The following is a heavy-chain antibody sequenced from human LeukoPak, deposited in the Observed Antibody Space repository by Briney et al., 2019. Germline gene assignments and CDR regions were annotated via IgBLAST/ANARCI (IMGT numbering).Heavy chain of an antibody. CDR1: GGSISSGDYY. J-gene: IGHJ3*02. V-gene: IGHV4-30-4*01. D-gene: IGHD3-10*01. CDR3: SSGSSGGDAFDI. CDR2: IYYSGST. Sequence: SETLSLTCTVSGGSISSGDYYWSWIRQPPGKGLEWTGYIYYSGSTYYNPSLKSRVTISVDTSKNQFSLKLSSVTAADTAVYYCSSGSSGGDAFDIWGQGTMVTVSS.